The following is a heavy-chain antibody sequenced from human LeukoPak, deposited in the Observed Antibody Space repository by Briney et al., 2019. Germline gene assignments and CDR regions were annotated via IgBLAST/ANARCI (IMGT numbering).Heavy chain of an antibody. CDR2: INPNSGGT. D-gene: IGHD3-10*01. CDR1: GYTFTGYY. J-gene: IGHJ6*03. Sequence: GASVKVSCKASGYTFTGYYMHWVRQAPGQVLEWMGWINPNSGGTQYAQKFQGRVTMTRDTSISTAYMEVSRLESDDTAVYYCARAPPVGVEGYYDMDVWGKGTMVTISS. V-gene: IGHV1-2*02. CDR3: ARAPPVGVEGYYDMDV.